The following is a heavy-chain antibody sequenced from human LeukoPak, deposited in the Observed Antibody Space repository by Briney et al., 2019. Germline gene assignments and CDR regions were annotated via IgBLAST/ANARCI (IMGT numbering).Heavy chain of an antibody. D-gene: IGHD1-20*01. CDR1: GGSFSGYY. CDR2: INHSGST. V-gene: IGHV4-34*01. Sequence: SETLSLTCAVYGGSFSGYYWSWIRQPPGKGLEWIGEINHSGSTNYNPPLKSRVTISVDKSKNQFSLKLSSVTAADAAVYYCARVSNWNDDGDYWGQGTLVTVSS. CDR3: ARVSNWNDDGDY. J-gene: IGHJ4*02.